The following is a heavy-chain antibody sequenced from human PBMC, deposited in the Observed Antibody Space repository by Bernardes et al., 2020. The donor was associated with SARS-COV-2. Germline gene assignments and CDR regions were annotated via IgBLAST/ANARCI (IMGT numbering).Heavy chain of an antibody. CDR2: IIGNGTNT. D-gene: IGHD3-16*01. CDR3: AKRGGYSFDY. J-gene: IGHJ4*02. V-gene: IGHV3-23*01. CDR1: GFTFSSSA. Sequence: GSLRLSCAASGFTFSSSAMSWVRQAPGKGLEWVSLIIGNGTNTFYADSVKGRFTISRDNSKNTLYLQVNSLRAEDTAVYYCAKRGGYSFDYWGQGTLVTVSS.